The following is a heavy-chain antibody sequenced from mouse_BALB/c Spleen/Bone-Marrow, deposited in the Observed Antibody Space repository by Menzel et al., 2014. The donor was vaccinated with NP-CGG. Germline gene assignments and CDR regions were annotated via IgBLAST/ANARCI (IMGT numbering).Heavy chain of an antibody. CDR3: ARGGARATGWFAY. J-gene: IGHJ3*01. Sequence: EVKLVESGPGLVKPSQSLSLTCTVTGYSITSDYAWNWIRQFPGNKLEWMGYISYSGSTSYNPSLKSRISITRDTSKNQFFLQWNSVSTEDTATYYCARGGARATGWFAYWGQGTLVTVSA. V-gene: IGHV3-2*02. D-gene: IGHD3-1*01. CDR1: GYSITSDYA. CDR2: ISYSGST.